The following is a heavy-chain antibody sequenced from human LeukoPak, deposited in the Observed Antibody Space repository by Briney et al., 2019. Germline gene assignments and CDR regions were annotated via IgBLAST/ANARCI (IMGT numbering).Heavy chain of an antibody. D-gene: IGHD3-22*01. V-gene: IGHV1-69*02. J-gene: IGHJ4*02. CDR2: IIPILGIA. CDR1: GGTLSSYT. Sequence: SVKVSCKASGGTLSSYTISWVRQAPGQGLEWMGRIIPILGIANYAQKFQGRVTITADKSTSTAYMELSSLRSEDTAVYYCARSGVNHYYDSSGLLYWGQGTLVTVSS. CDR3: ARSGVNHYYDSSGLLY.